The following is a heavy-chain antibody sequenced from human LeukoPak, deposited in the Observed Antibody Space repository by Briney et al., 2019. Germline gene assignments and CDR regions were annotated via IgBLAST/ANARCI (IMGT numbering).Heavy chain of an antibody. CDR2: ISGGGGST. V-gene: IGHV3-23*01. J-gene: IGHJ4*02. Sequence: GGSLRLSCAASGFTFSSYAMSWVRQAPGKGLEWASAISGGGGSTYYADSVKGRFTISRDNSKNTLYLQMNSLRAEDTAVYYCATGKKQWLVRVYFDYWGQGTLVTVSS. CDR1: GFTFSSYA. CDR3: ATGKKQWLVRVYFDY. D-gene: IGHD6-19*01.